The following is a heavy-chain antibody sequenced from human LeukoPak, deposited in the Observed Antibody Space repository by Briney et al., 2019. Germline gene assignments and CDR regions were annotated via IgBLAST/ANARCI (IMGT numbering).Heavy chain of an antibody. CDR1: GYSISSGYY. CDR2: IYHSGST. Sequence: SETLSLTCTVSGYSISSGYYWGWIRQPPGKGLEWIGSIYHSGSTYYNLSLKSRVTISVDTSKNQFSLKLSSVTAADTAVYYCARALGNSNWFDPWGQGTLVTVSS. J-gene: IGHJ5*02. D-gene: IGHD1-14*01. CDR3: ARALGNSNWFDP. V-gene: IGHV4-38-2*02.